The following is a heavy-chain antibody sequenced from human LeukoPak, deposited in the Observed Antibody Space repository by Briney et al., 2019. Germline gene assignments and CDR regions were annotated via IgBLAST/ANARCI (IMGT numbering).Heavy chain of an antibody. D-gene: IGHD1-14*01. Sequence: GGSLRLSCAASGFTLSSYAMHWVRQAPGKGLEWVAVISYDGSNKYYADSVKGRFTISRDNSKNTLYLQMNSLRAEDTAVYYCARDPRGGRMKTYYFDYWGQGTLVIVSS. J-gene: IGHJ4*02. V-gene: IGHV3-30-3*01. CDR1: GFTLSSYA. CDR3: ARDPRGGRMKTYYFDY. CDR2: ISYDGSNK.